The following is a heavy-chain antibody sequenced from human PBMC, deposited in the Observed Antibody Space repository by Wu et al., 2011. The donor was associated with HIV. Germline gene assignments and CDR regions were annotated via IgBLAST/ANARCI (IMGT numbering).Heavy chain of an antibody. V-gene: IGHV1-18*01. J-gene: IGHJ4*02. D-gene: IGHD3-3*01. CDR2: ISAHNGDT. CDR1: GYSFTTYG. Sequence: PGAVSEGRPARLSGYSFTTYGISWVRQAPGQGLEWMGWISAHNGDTNYAQKLQGRVTMTTDTSTSTAYMELRSLRSDDTAVYYCARSGRYDFWSGYYTGGGDYWGQGTLVTVSS. CDR3: ARSGRYDFWSGYYTGGGDY.